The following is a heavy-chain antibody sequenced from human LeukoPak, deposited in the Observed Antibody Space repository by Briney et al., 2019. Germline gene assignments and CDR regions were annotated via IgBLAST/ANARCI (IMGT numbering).Heavy chain of an antibody. D-gene: IGHD6-13*01. V-gene: IGHV3-23*01. Sequence: GGSLRLSCAASGFTFSFYAINWVRQAPGKGLEWVSAIDGSGDTTYYADSVKGRFTISRDNSKNTLYLQMNSLRAEDTALYYCAKRVHSSSYYAAFGCWGQGTLVTVSS. CDR1: GFTFSFYA. CDR2: IDGSGDTT. J-gene: IGHJ4*02. CDR3: AKRVHSSSYYAAFGC.